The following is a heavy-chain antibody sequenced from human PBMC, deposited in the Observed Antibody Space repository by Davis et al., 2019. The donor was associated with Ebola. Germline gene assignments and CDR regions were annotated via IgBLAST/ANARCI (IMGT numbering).Heavy chain of an antibody. CDR3: ARGSLNIAVAVYYYYYGMDV. D-gene: IGHD6-19*01. CDR1: GYTFTGYY. V-gene: IGHV1-2*04. CDR2: INPNSGGT. Sequence: AASVKVSCKASGYTFTGYYMHWVRQAPGQGLEWMGWINPNSGGTNYAQKFQGWVTMTRDTSISTAYMELSRLRSDDTAVCYCARGSLNIAVAVYYYYYGMDVWGQGTTVTVSS. J-gene: IGHJ6*02.